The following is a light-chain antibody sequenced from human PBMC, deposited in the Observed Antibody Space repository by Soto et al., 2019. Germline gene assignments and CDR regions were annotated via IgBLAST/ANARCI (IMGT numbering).Light chain of an antibody. J-gene: IGLJ1*01. CDR2: DVS. CDR3: NSYTSSSTYV. V-gene: IGLV2-14*01. CDR1: TSDVGRYNY. Sequence: QSALTQPASVSGSPGQSITISCTGTTSDVGRYNYVSWYQQHPGKAPKLIIYDVSNRPSGVSNRFSGSKSGNTASLTISGLQDEDEAYYYCNSYTSSSTYVFGTGTKVTVL.